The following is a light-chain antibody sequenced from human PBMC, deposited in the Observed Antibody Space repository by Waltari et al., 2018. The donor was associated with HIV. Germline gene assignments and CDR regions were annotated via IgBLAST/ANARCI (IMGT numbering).Light chain of an antibody. V-gene: IGKV1-5*03. J-gene: IGKJ1*01. CDR1: QSISSW. CDR3: QQYNIYSLT. CDR2: KAS. Sequence: DIQMTQSPSTLSASVGDRVTITCRASQSISSWLAWYQHKPGKAPKLLIYKASSLESGVPSRFSGSGSGTVFTLTISSLQPDDFATYYCQQYNIYSLTFGQGTKVEIK.